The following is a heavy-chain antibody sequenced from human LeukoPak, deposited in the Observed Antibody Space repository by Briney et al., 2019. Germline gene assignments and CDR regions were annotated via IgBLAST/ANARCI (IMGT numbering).Heavy chain of an antibody. J-gene: IGHJ6*02. CDR3: ARRKQQLGPYYYYYGMDV. CDR1: GFAFSDYY. Sequence: GGSLRLSCAASGFAFSDYYMSWIRQAPGKGLEWVSYIGSYSTYTNYADSVKGRFTISRDNAKNSLYLQMSSVRAEDTAVYYCARRKQQLGPYYYYYGMDVWGQGTTVTVSS. CDR2: IGSYSTYT. D-gene: IGHD6-13*01. V-gene: IGHV3-11*06.